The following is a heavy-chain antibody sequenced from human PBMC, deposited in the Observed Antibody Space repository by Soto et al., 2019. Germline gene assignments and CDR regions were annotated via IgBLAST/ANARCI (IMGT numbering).Heavy chain of an antibody. D-gene: IGHD6-19*01. CDR1: GFSLSTSGVG. CDR2: IYWDDDK. Sequence: QITLKESGPTLVKPTQTLTLTCTFSGFSLSTSGVGVGWIRQPPGTTLEWLALIYWDDDKRYSPSLKSRPTITKDPSKHQVVLTMTNMEPVDTATYYCAHRLGWGSTWLRNQLSVAGIPVNWFGPWGQGTLVTFSA. V-gene: IGHV2-5*02. CDR3: AHRLGWGSTWLRNQLSVAGIPVNWFGP. J-gene: IGHJ5*02.